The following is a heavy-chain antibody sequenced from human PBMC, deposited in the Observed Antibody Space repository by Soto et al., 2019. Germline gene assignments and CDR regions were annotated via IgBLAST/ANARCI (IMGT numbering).Heavy chain of an antibody. J-gene: IGHJ6*02. D-gene: IGHD4-17*01. Sequence: QVQLVQSGAEVKKPGASVKVSCKASAYTFTSYGITWVRQAPGQGLEWMGWISANNGNTNYAQKVHGRVTMTTDTSTSTAYMELRSLRSDDTGVYYCARDRPTTVTKYNYYGLDVWGQGTTVTVSS. CDR3: ARDRPTTVTKYNYYGLDV. CDR2: ISANNGNT. V-gene: IGHV1-18*04. CDR1: AYTFTSYG.